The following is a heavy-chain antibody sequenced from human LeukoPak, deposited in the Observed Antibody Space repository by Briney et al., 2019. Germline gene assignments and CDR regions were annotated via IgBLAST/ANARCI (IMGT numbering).Heavy chain of an antibody. CDR2: VSRSGEST. CDR3: ARGGGDYEFDY. D-gene: IGHD3-16*01. J-gene: IGHJ4*02. CDR1: GFTFSNYA. Sequence: GGSLRLSCTASGFTFSNYAMSWVRQAPGKGLEWFSAVSRSGESTYYPDSVQGRFTISRDTSRNTLYLQMISLRAEDTAVYYCARGGGDYEFDYWGQGTLVTGSS. V-gene: IGHV3-23*01.